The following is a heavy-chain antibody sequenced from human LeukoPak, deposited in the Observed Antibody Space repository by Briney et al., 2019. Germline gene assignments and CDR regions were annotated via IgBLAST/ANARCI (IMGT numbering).Heavy chain of an antibody. D-gene: IGHD2-15*01. V-gene: IGHV4-39*01. Sequence: SETLSLTCTVSGGSISSSSYYWGWIHQPPGKGLEWIGSIYYSGSTYYNPSLKSRVTISVDTSKNQFSLKLSSVTAADTAVYYCASPVVVAATPVWFDPWGQGTLVTVSS. CDR3: ASPVVVAATPVWFDP. CDR1: GGSISSSSYY. J-gene: IGHJ5*02. CDR2: IYYSGST.